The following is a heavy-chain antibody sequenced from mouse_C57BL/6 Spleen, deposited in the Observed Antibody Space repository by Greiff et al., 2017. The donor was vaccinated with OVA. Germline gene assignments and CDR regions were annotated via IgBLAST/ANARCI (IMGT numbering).Heavy chain of an antibody. CDR1: GYTFTDYY. J-gene: IGHJ4*01. CDR2: INPNNGGT. CDR3: ARRGQGYYAMDY. V-gene: IGHV1-26*01. Sequence: VQLQQSGPELVKPGASVKISCKASGYTFTDYYMNWVKQSHGKSLEWIGDINPNNGGTSYNQKFKGKATLTVDKSSSTAYMELRSLTSEDSAVDYCARRGQGYYAMDYWGQGTSGTVSS.